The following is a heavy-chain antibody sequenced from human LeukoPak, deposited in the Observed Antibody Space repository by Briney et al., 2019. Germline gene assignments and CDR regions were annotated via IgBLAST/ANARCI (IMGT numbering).Heavy chain of an antibody. J-gene: IGHJ4*02. V-gene: IGHV3-9*01. D-gene: IGHD3-9*01. CDR3: AKDLNDDILTGIDY. CDR1: GFTLDDYA. CDR2: ISWNSGSI. Sequence: GRSLRLSCAASGFTLDDYAMHWVRQAPGKGLEWVSGISWNSGSIGYADSVKGRFTISRDNAKNSLYLQMNSLRAEDTALYYCAKDLNDDILTGIDYWGQGTLVTVSS.